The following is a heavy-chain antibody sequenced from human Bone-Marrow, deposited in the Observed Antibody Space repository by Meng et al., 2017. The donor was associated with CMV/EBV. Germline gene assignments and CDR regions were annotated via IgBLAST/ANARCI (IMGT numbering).Heavy chain of an antibody. Sequence: LRLSCTVSGGSISSGDYYWSWIRQSPGKGLEWIGYIYYTGNLYYNPSLKSRVTISVDTSKNQFSLKLSSVTAADTAVYYCARVPGAFDIWGQGTMVTVSS. CDR2: IYYTGNL. CDR1: GGSISSGDYY. J-gene: IGHJ3*02. V-gene: IGHV4-30-4*01. CDR3: ARVPGAFDI.